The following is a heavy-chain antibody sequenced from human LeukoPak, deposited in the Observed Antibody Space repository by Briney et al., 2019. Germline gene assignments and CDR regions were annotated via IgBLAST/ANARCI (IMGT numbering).Heavy chain of an antibody. V-gene: IGHV7-4-1*02. Sequence: ASVKVSCKASGYTFSSYAMNWVRQAPGQGLEWMGWINTNTWNPTYAQGFTGRFVFSLDTSVSTAYLQISSLKAEDTAVYYCAREGITIFGVVKKRGTWFDPWGQGTLVTVSS. D-gene: IGHD3-3*01. J-gene: IGHJ5*02. CDR3: AREGITIFGVVKKRGTWFDP. CDR1: GYTFSSYA. CDR2: INTNTWNP.